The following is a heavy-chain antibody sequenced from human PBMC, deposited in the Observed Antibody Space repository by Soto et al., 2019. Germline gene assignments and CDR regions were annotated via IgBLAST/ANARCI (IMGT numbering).Heavy chain of an antibody. J-gene: IGHJ6*03. CDR2: IDWNGGST. D-gene: IGHD3-10*01. CDR1: GFSFDEYG. CDR3: ARSPTVMVRGIITYEHMDV. Sequence: EVQLVESGGGVVRPGGSLRLSCAASGFSFDEYGMSWVRQAPGKGLEWVSGIDWNGGSTGYTDSVKGRFTISRDNAKNSVYLQMNSLRAEDTALYHCARSPTVMVRGIITYEHMDVWGKGTTVTVSS. V-gene: IGHV3-20*01.